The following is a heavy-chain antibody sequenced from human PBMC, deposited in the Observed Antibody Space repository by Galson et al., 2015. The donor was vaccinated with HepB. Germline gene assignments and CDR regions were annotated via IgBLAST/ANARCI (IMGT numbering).Heavy chain of an antibody. CDR3: ARGNGYMDAGDY. V-gene: IGHV4-59*01. D-gene: IGHD6-13*01. CDR1: GGSISSYY. J-gene: IGHJ4*02. Sequence: ETLSLTCTVSGGSISSYYWSWIRQPPGKGLEWIGYIYYSGSTNYNPSLKSRVTISVDTSKNQFSLKLSSVTAADTAVYYCARGNGYMDAGDYWGQGTLVTVSS. CDR2: IYYSGST.